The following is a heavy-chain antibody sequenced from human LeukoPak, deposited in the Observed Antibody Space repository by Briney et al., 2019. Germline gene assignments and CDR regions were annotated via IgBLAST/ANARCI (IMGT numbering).Heavy chain of an antibody. D-gene: IGHD1-26*01. J-gene: IGHJ3*02. CDR1: GYTFTSYG. CDR3: ARDADGSYGAFDI. V-gene: IGHV1-18*01. CDR2: ISGYYGNT. Sequence: ASVKVSCKASGYTFTSYGISWVRQAPGQGLEWMGWISGYYGNTKYAQKLRGRVTMTTDTSANTAYMELRSLRSDDTAVYYCARDADGSYGAFDIWGQGTMVTVSS.